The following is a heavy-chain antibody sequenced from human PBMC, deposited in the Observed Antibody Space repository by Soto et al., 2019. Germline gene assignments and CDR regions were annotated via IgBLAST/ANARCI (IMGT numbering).Heavy chain of an antibody. D-gene: IGHD2-8*01. Sequence: ASVKVSCTASGYTFTSYGISWVRQDPGQGLEWMGWISAYNGNTNYAQKLQGRVTMTTDTSTSTAYMELRSLRSDDTAVYYCARAVLGYCTNGVCYKAYYYGMDVWGQGTTVTVSS. J-gene: IGHJ6*02. CDR2: ISAYNGNT. CDR1: GYTFTSYG. CDR3: ARAVLGYCTNGVCYKAYYYGMDV. V-gene: IGHV1-18*01.